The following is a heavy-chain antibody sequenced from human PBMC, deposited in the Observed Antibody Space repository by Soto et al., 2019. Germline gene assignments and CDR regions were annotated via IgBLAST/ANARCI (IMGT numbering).Heavy chain of an antibody. Sequence: QVQLVESGGGVVQPGRSLRLSCAASGFTFSSYAMHWVRQAPGKGLEWVAVISNDGSNKYYADSVKGRFTISRDNSKNTLYLQMTSLRAEDTAVYYCARDHGYWGQGTLVTVSS. CDR1: GFTFSSYA. CDR2: ISNDGSNK. CDR3: ARDHGY. J-gene: IGHJ4*02. V-gene: IGHV3-30-3*01.